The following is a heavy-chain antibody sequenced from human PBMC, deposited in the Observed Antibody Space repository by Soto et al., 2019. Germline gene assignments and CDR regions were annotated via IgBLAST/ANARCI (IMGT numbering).Heavy chain of an antibody. Sequence: QVQVVQSGAEVKKPGASVKVSCKTSGYTFTTYGIAWVRQAPGQGPEWMGWISVNNGNALYAQKFQGRVSLTTDTSTTTVYMDLTSLRSDDTAVYYCARDVLPIGTHSNYFGDWGQGTLVTVSS. CDR2: ISVNNGNA. D-gene: IGHD1-1*01. CDR3: ARDVLPIGTHSNYFGD. J-gene: IGHJ4*02. V-gene: IGHV1-18*04. CDR1: GYTFTTYG.